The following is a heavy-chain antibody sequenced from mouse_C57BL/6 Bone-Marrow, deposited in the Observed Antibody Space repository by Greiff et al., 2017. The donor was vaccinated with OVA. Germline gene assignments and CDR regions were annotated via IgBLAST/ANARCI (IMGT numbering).Heavy chain of an antibody. CDR1: GYAFTNYL. D-gene: IGHD2-13*01. CDR2: INPGSGGT. Sequence: VQVVESGAELVRPGTSVKVSCKASGYAFTNYLIEWVKQRPGQGLEWIGVINPGSGGTNYNEKFKGKATLTADKSSSTAYMQLSSLTSEDSAVYFCARDYYYFDYWGQGTTLTVSS. CDR3: ARDYYYFDY. J-gene: IGHJ2*01. V-gene: IGHV1-54*01.